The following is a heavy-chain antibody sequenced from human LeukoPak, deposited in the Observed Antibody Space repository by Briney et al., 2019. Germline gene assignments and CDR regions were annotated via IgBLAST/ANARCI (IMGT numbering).Heavy chain of an antibody. Sequence: SQTLSLTCAVSGGSMSSGGYSWSWIRQPPGKGLEWIGYIYHSGSTYYNPSLKSRITISVDRSKNQFSLKLSSVTAADTAVYYCARVSVVVPAAIGWFDPWGQGTLVTVSS. CDR3: ARVSVVVPAAIGWFDP. CDR2: IYHSGST. D-gene: IGHD2-2*02. J-gene: IGHJ5*02. CDR1: GGSMSSGGYS. V-gene: IGHV4-30-2*01.